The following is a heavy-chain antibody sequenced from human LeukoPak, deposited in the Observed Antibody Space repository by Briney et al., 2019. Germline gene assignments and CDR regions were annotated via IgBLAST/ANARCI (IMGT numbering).Heavy chain of an antibody. CDR2: ISYDGSSK. V-gene: IGHV3-30-3*01. CDR3: ARERGVCSSTSCYQGVGYGMDV. J-gene: IGHJ6*02. D-gene: IGHD2-2*01. CDR1: GFTFSSYA. Sequence: GGSLRLSCAASGFTFSSYAMHWVRQAPGKGLEWVAVISYDGSSKYYADSVKGRFTISRDNSKNTLYLQMNSLRAEDTAVYYCARERGVCSSTSCYQGVGYGMDVWGQGTTVTVSS.